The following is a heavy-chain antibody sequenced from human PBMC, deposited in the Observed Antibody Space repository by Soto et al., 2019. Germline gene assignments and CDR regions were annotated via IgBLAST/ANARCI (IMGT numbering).Heavy chain of an antibody. J-gene: IGHJ6*02. CDR3: ARPYCSGVGCYSGGGYYGMDV. V-gene: IGHV3-21*01. CDR2: ISSTSSYI. D-gene: IGHD2-15*01. Sequence: EVQLVESGGGLVKPGESLRLSCAVSGFTFSTYSMSWVRQAPGKGLEWVSSISSTSSYIYYADSVKGRFTISRDNAKNSLYLQMNRLRAEDTAVYYCARPYCSGVGCYSGGGYYGMDVWGQGTTVTVSS. CDR1: GFTFSTYS.